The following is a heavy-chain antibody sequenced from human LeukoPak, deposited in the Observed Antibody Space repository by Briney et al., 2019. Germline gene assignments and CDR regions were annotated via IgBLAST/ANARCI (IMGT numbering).Heavy chain of an antibody. CDR2: ISSNGDST. CDR3: AREFASGSYAFDY. Sequence: GGSLRLSCAASGFTFSNYPMNWVRRAPGKGLEYVSGISSNGDSTYYGKSVKGRFTISRDNSKNTLYLQMGSLRAEDMAVYYCAREFASGSYAFDYWGRGALVTVSS. V-gene: IGHV3-64*01. J-gene: IGHJ4*02. CDR1: GFTFSNYP. D-gene: IGHD3-10*01.